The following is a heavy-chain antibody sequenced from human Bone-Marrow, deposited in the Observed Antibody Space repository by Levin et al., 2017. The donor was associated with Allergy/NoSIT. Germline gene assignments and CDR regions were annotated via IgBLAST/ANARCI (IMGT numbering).Heavy chain of an antibody. D-gene: IGHD3-10*01. Sequence: GGSLRLSCAASGFTFSSYGMHWVRQAPGKGLEWVAVISYDGSNKYYADSVKGRFTISRDNSKNTLYLQMNSLRAEDTAVYYCAKAVGLNVLLWFGELSDNWFDPWGQGTLVTVSS. V-gene: IGHV3-30*18. CDR1: GFTFSSYG. J-gene: IGHJ5*02. CDR3: AKAVGLNVLLWFGELSDNWFDP. CDR2: ISYDGSNK.